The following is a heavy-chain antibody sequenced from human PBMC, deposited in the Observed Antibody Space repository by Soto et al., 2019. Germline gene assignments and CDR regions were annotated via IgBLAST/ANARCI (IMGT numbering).Heavy chain of an antibody. V-gene: IGHV3-23*01. CDR2: ISGSGGST. CDR3: ARQTSSGYYFSYFDY. Sequence: GGSLILSCAASGFTFSSYSVSWVRQAPGKGLEWVSPISGSGGSTYYADSVKGRFTISRDNSKNTLYLQMNSLRAEDTAVYYYARQTSSGYYFSYFDYWGQGTLVTVSS. J-gene: IGHJ4*02. CDR1: GFTFSSYS. D-gene: IGHD3-22*01.